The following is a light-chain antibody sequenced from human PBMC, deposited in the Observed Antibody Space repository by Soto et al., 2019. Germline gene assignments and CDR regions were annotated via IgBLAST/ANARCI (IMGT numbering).Light chain of an antibody. J-gene: IGKJ5*01. CDR1: QSIHTS. V-gene: IGKV3-11*01. CDR3: QQRSNWPPKIT. Sequence: VLTQSPATLSLSPGERATLSCRASQSIHTSLAWYQQKPGQPPRLVVYDSTLRANGVPDRFGGSRSGTEFTLTISSLQSEDFAVYYCQQRSNWPPKITFGQGTRLEIK. CDR2: DST.